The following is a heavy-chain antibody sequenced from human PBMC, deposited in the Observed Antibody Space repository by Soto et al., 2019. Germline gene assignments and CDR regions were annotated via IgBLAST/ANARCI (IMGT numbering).Heavy chain of an antibody. CDR2: IYYSGST. Sequence: SENLSLTRIVSGTSISGGGYYWSWIRQHPGKGLEWIGYIYYSGSTYYSPSLKSRVITSVGTSKNGFSLKLSSVTAAVTAVDYCARLGYGGNPFFFYYWGPGTLVIGAS. CDR1: GTSISGGGYY. J-gene: IGHJ4*02. CDR3: ARLGYGGNPFFFYY. V-gene: IGHV4-31*02. D-gene: IGHD2-15*01.